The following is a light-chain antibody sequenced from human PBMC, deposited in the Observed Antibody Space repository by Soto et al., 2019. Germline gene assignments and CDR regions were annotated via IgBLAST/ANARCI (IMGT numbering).Light chain of an antibody. Sequence: EIVLTQSPATLSLSPGERATLSCRASQSVGSYFAWYQQKPGQAPRLLIYDAFSRATGIPARFSGSGSGTDFTLTISCRAPEDVAVYFCQQRSSWPLTFGGGTMGEIK. V-gene: IGKV3-11*01. CDR3: QQRSSWPLT. CDR1: QSVGSY. CDR2: DAF. J-gene: IGKJ4*01.